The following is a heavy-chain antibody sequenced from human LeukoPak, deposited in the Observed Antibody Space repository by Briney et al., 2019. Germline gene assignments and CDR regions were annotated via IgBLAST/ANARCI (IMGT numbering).Heavy chain of an antibody. Sequence: PGGSLRLSCAASGFAFSDYYMSWIRQAPGKGLEWLSYISHNGGVSYYTDSVRGRFTTSRDNGKNSLYLEMDSLRAEDSATYYCAGGAYSGSHPGNWFDPWGQGTLVTVSS. V-gene: IGHV3-11*01. J-gene: IGHJ5*02. CDR2: ISHNGGVS. D-gene: IGHD1-26*01. CDR1: GFAFSDYY. CDR3: AGGAYSGSHPGNWFDP.